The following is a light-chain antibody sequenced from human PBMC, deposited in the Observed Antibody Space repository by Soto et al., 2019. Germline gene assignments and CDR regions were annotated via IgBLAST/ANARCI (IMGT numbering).Light chain of an antibody. CDR2: DAS. CDR3: QQRRNWPQT. CDR1: QTISSY. V-gene: IGKV3-11*01. J-gene: IGKJ1*01. Sequence: EILLTQSPATLSLSPGERATLSCRASQTISSYLAWYQQKPGQAPRLLIYDASNRATGIPARFSGSGSGTDFPLTIRSLEPEDFAIYYCQQRRNWPQTFGQGTKVEIK.